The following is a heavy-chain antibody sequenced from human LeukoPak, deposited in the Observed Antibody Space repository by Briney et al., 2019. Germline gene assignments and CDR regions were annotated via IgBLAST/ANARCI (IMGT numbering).Heavy chain of an antibody. CDR3: ARDYMAHSSRAFDI. CDR1: GGSISSSSYY. CDR2: IYYSGST. J-gene: IGHJ3*02. V-gene: IGHV4-39*07. D-gene: IGHD6-13*01. Sequence: PSETLSLTCTVSGGSISSSSYYWGWIRQPPGKGLEWIGSIYYSGSTYYNPSLKSRVTISVDTSKNQFSLKLSSVTAADTAVYYCARDYMAHSSRAFDIWGQGTMVTVSS.